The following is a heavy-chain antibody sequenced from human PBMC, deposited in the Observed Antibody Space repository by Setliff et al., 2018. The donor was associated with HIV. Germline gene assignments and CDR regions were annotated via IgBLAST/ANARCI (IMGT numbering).Heavy chain of an antibody. CDR2: VHSSGST. Sequence: SETLSLTCTVSGSSVTNNYWSWIRQAPGKGLEWLGYVHSSGSTNYNPSLKSRVIMSVDRSRSQLSLKVNSVTAADTATYYCARHVIGVVMLYSWDAFDYWGRGTLVTVSS. D-gene: IGHD3-16*01. V-gene: IGHV4-59*08. CDR3: ARHVIGVVMLYSWDAFDY. CDR1: GSSVTNNY. J-gene: IGHJ4*02.